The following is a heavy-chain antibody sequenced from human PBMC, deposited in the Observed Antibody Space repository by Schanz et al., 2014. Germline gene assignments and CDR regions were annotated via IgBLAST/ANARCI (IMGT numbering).Heavy chain of an antibody. CDR2: ISDDGSRR. D-gene: IGHD2-15*01. Sequence: QVELVESGGGVVQPGRSLRLSCAASGFIFSYYTIHWVRQAPGKGLEWVAVISDDGSRRHYADFVTGRFTISRDNSKDTVYLQMNRLRAEDTAVYYCARDLAGGGNDVWGQGTLVTVSS. V-gene: IGHV3-30*04. J-gene: IGHJ4*02. CDR1: GFIFSYYT. CDR3: ARDLAGGGNDV.